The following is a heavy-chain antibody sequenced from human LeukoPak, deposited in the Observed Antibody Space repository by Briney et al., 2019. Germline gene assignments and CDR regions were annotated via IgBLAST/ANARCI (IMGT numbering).Heavy chain of an antibody. CDR1: GFTFSSYW. J-gene: IGHJ4*02. CDR2: IKQDGSEK. V-gene: IGHV3-7*01. D-gene: IGHD3-22*01. CDR3: VRDGDTSGYTN. Sequence: PGGSLRLSCAASGFTFSSYWMHWARQAPGKGLEWVANIKQDGSEKYYVDSVKGRFTISRDNAKNSLYLQMNSLRAEDTAVYSCVRDGDTSGYTNWGQGTLVTVSS.